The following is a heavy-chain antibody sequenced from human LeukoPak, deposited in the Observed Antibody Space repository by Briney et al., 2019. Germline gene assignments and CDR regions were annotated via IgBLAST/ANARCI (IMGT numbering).Heavy chain of an antibody. Sequence: SQTLSLTCTVSGGSISSGGYYWSWIRQPPGKGLEWVGSMSYSGSTYYNPSLKSRVTISVDTSKNQFSLKLSSVTAADTAVYYCARRGSSQPPNYWGQGTLVTVSS. V-gene: IGHV4-39*01. D-gene: IGHD6-6*01. CDR2: MSYSGST. CDR3: ARRGSSQPPNY. CDR1: GGSISSGGYY. J-gene: IGHJ4*02.